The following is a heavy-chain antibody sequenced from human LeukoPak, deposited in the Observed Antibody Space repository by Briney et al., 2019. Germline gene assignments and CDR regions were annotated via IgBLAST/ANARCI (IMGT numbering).Heavy chain of an antibody. CDR2: INPSGGST. D-gene: IGHD5-24*01. CDR3: ARDDGYNYV. J-gene: IGHJ4*02. V-gene: IGHV1-46*01. CDR1: GYTFTSYY. Sequence: ASVKVSCKASGYTFTSYYMHWVRQAPGQGLEWMGIINPSGGSTSYAQKFQGRVTMTRDTSISTAYMELSRLRSDDTAVYYCARDDGYNYVWGQGTLVTVSS.